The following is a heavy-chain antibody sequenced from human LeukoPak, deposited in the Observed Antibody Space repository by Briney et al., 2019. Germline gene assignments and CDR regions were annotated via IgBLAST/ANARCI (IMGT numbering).Heavy chain of an antibody. CDR1: GFTFSNAW. V-gene: IGHV3-15*01. CDR2: IKSKTDGGTT. J-gene: IGHJ4*02. Sequence: GGSLRLSCAASGFTFSNAWMSWVRQAPGKGLEWVGRIKSKTDGGTTGYAAPVKGRFTISRDDSKNTLYLQMNSLKTEDTAVYYCTTDYDCGGDCYRHFDYWGQGTLVTVSS. CDR3: TTDYDCGGDCYRHFDY. D-gene: IGHD2-21*01.